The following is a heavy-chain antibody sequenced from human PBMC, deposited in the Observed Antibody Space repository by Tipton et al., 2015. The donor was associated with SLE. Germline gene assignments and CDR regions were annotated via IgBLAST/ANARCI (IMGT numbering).Heavy chain of an antibody. D-gene: IGHD3-9*01. Sequence: TLSLTCTVSGVSTSSGGYFWNWIRQYPGKGLEWIGSIHYSGTTHYNPSLKSRVTLAVDTSKNQFSLKLSVVTAADTAVYYCVSSGYPLGTFESWGQGTVVTVSS. V-gene: IGHV4-31*03. CDR2: IHYSGTT. CDR1: GVSTSSGGYF. J-gene: IGHJ3*02. CDR3: VSSGYPLGTFES.